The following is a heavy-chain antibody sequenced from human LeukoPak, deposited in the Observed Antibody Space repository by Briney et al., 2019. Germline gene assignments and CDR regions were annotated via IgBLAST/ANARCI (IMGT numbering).Heavy chain of an antibody. V-gene: IGHV4-34*01. J-gene: IGHJ3*02. CDR2: INHSGST. D-gene: IGHD3-22*01. Sequence: SETLSLTCAVYGGSFSGYYWSWIRQPPGKGLEWIGEINHSGSTNYNPSLKSRVTISVDTSKNQFSLKLSSVTAADTAVYYCARGAYYYYDSSGPEQDDAFDIWGQGTMVTVSS. CDR1: GGSFSGYY. CDR3: ARGAYYYYDSSGPEQDDAFDI.